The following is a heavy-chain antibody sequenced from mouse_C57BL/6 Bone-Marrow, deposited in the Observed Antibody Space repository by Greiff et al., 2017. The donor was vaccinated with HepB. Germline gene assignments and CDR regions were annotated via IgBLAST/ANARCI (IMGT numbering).Heavy chain of an antibody. CDR1: GYTFTDYY. CDR2: IYPGSGNT. Sequence: QVQLQQSGAELVRPGASVKLSCKASGYTFTDYYINWVKQRPGQGLEWIARIYPGSGNTYYNEKFKGKATLTAEKSSSTAYMQLSSLTSEDSAVYFCSRGVTTVVAPRWYYFDDWGQGTTLTVSS. V-gene: IGHV1-76*01. CDR3: SRGVTTVVAPRWYYFDD. J-gene: IGHJ2*01. D-gene: IGHD1-1*01.